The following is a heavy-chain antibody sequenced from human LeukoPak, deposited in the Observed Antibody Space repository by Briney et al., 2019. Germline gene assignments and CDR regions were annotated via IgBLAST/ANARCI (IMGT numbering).Heavy chain of an antibody. CDR3: AREIGMGAFDYYYYGMDV. CDR1: GGTFSKYT. D-gene: IGHD3-16*01. J-gene: IGHJ6*02. V-gene: IGHV1-69*13. CDR2: ITPLFGTA. Sequence: ASVKVSCKASGGTFSKYTISWVRQRPGQGLEWMGGITPLFGTANYAQKFQGRVAITADESASTAYMELSSLRSEDTAVYYCAREIGMGAFDYYYYGMDVWGQGTTVTVSS.